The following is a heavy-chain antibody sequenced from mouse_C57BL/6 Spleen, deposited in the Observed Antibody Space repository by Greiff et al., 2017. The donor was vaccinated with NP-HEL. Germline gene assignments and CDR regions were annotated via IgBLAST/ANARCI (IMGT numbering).Heavy chain of an antibody. CDR3: ARSPYGNYGDY. J-gene: IGHJ2*01. CDR1: GYTFTSYW. CDR2: IDPSDSET. V-gene: IGHV1-52*01. D-gene: IGHD2-1*01. Sequence: QVQLKQPGAELVRPGSSVKLSCKASGYTFTSYWMHWVKQRPIQGLEWIGNIDPSDSETHYNQKFKDKATLTVDKSSSTAYMQLSSLTSEDSAVYYCARSPYGNYGDYWGQGTTLTVSS.